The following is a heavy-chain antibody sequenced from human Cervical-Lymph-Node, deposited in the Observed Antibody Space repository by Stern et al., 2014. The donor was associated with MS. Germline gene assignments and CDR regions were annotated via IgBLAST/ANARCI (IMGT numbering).Heavy chain of an antibody. J-gene: IGHJ4*02. CDR2: ISAYNVKT. CDR3: ARYCGADCYSGPTTLDY. CDR1: GYTFSNFG. D-gene: IGHD2-21*02. Sequence: QVQLVESGAEVKKLGASVKVSCKTSGYTFSNFGISWVRQAPGQGLEWMGWISAYNVKTNSAQKLQGRVTLTTDTSTTTAYMELRSLRSDDTAVYYCARYCGADCYSGPTTLDYWGQGTLVTVSS. V-gene: IGHV1-18*01.